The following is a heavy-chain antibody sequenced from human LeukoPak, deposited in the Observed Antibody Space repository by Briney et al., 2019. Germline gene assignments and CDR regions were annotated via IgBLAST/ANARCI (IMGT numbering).Heavy chain of an antibody. V-gene: IGHV4-39*01. CDR2: IYYSGST. CDR3: ASQSRRRDPGSHYYYHYGMDV. Sequence: SETLSLPCNVSGGSISSSSYYGGWIRQPPGKGLEWVGSIYYSGSTDYNPSLKSRVTIPVDTSKNQFSLKLSSVTAADTAVYYCASQSRRRDPGSHYYYHYGMDVWGQGTTVTVSS. J-gene: IGHJ6*02. CDR1: GGSISSSSYY.